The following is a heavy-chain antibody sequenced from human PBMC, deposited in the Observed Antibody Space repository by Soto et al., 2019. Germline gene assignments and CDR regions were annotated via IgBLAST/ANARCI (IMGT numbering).Heavy chain of an antibody. V-gene: IGHV1-69*01. CDR2: IIPIFGTA. CDR3: ARARQQWLVLTAAFDI. Sequence: QVQLVQSGAEVKKPGSSVKVSCKASGGTFSSYAISWVRQAPGQGLEWMGGIIPIFGTANYAQKFQGRVTITADESTSTAYMELSSLRSEETAVYYCARARQQWLVLTAAFDIWGQGTMVTVSS. J-gene: IGHJ3*02. D-gene: IGHD6-19*01. CDR1: GGTFSSYA.